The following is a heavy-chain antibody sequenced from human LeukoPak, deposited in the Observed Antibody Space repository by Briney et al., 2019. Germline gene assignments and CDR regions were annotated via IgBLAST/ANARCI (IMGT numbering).Heavy chain of an antibody. J-gene: IGHJ4*02. CDR2: IYPGDSDT. CDR3: ARHGPPPDDSSGYYYDLDY. Sequence: GESLKISCKGSGYSFTNYWIGWVRQMPGKGLEWMGIIYPGDSDTRYSPSFQGQVTISADKSISSAYQQWTSLKASDTAMYYCARHGPPPDDSSGYYYDLDYWGQGTLVTVSS. CDR1: GYSFTNYW. D-gene: IGHD3-22*01. V-gene: IGHV5-51*01.